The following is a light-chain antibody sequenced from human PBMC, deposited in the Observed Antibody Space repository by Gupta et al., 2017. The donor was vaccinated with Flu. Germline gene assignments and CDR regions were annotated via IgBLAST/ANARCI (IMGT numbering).Light chain of an antibody. V-gene: IGLV3-19*01. CDR3: NSRDSSGNLNWV. J-gene: IGLJ3*02. CDR2: GKN. CDR1: SLRSYY. Sequence: SSELTQDPAVSVALGQTVRITCQGDSLRSYYASWYQQKPGQAPVLVIYGKNNRPSGIPDRFSGSSSGNTASLTITGAQAEDEADYYCNSRDSSGNLNWVFGGGTKLTAL.